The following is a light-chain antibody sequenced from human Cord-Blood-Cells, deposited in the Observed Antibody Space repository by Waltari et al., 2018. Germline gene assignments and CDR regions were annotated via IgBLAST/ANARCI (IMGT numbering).Light chain of an antibody. CDR2: DVS. CDR3: SSYTSSSTVV. V-gene: IGLV2-14*01. Sequence: QSALTQPASVSGSPGQSITISCTGTSMDVGGYNYASWYQQHPGKAPKLMIYDVSQRPSGVSNRFSGSKSGNTASLPISGLQAEDEADYYCSSYTSSSTVVFGGGTKLTVL. J-gene: IGLJ2*01. CDR1: SMDVGGYNY.